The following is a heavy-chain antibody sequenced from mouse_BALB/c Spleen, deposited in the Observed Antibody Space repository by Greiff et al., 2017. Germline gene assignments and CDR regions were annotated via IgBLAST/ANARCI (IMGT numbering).Heavy chain of an antibody. CDR2: IYPGNSDT. Sequence: VQLQQSGTVLARPGASVKMSCKASGYSFTSYWMHWVKQRPGQGLEWIGAIYPGNSDTSYNQKFKGKAKLTAVTSASTAYMELSSLTNEDSAVYYCTKVAGTAMDYWGQGTSVTVSS. CDR3: TKVAGTAMDY. CDR1: GYSFTSYW. D-gene: IGHD4-1*01. V-gene: IGHV1-5*01. J-gene: IGHJ4*01.